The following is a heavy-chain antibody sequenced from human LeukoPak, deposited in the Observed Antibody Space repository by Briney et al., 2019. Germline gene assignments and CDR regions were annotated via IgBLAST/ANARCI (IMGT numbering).Heavy chain of an antibody. V-gene: IGHV3-69-1*01. CDR1: GFTFDDYG. CDR3: ARASSGTQDAFDI. CDR2: IS. J-gene: IGHJ3*02. D-gene: IGHD1-26*01. Sequence: GGSLRLSCAASGFTFDDYGMSWVRQAPGKGLEWVSSISYAGSVKGRFTISRDNAKNSVYLQMNSLRAEDTAVYYCARASSGTQDAFDIWGQGTMVTVSS.